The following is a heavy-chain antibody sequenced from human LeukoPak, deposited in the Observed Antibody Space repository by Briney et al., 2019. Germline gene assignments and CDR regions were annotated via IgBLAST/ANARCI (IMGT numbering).Heavy chain of an antibody. CDR3: ARLPRYGGYDHFDY. Sequence: SETLSLTCTVSGDSIDSYYWSWIRQPPGKGLEWIGYIYYRGTTSYNPFLKSRVTISVDTSRNQFSLKLNSVTAADTAVYYCARLPRYGGYDHFDYWGQGILVIVSS. D-gene: IGHD5-12*01. CDR2: IYYRGTT. V-gene: IGHV4-59*12. J-gene: IGHJ4*02. CDR1: GDSIDSYY.